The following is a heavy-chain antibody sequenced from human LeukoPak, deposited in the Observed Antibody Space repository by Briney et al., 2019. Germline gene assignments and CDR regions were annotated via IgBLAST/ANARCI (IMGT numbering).Heavy chain of an antibody. CDR3: ARQRGVPYYYDSSGYWFDP. D-gene: IGHD3-22*01. CDR1: GGSISSSSYY. Sequence: SETLSLTSTVSGGSISSSSYYWGWIRQPPGKGLEWIGSIYYSGSTYYNPSLKSRVTISVDTSKNQFSLKLSSVTAADTAVYYCARQRGVPYYYDSSGYWFDPWGQGTLVTVSS. J-gene: IGHJ5*02. CDR2: IYYSGST. V-gene: IGHV4-39*01.